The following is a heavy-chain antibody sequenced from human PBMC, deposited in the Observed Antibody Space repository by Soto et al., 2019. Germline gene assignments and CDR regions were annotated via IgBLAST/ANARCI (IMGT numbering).Heavy chain of an antibody. D-gene: IGHD3-22*01. CDR1: GYTFTGYY. J-gene: IGHJ6*02. CDR2: INPNSGGT. Sequence: ASVKVSCNASGYTFTGYYMHLVRQAPGQGLEWMGWINPNSGGTNYAQKFQGWVTMTRDTSISTAYMELSRLRSDDTAVYYCARDHPVDYYDSSGYGIYGMDVWGQGTTVTVSS. V-gene: IGHV1-2*04. CDR3: ARDHPVDYYDSSGYGIYGMDV.